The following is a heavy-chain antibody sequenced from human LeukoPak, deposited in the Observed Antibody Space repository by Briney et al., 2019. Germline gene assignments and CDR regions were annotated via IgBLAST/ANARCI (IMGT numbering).Heavy chain of an antibody. V-gene: IGHV3-7*01. CDR2: IKQDGSEK. CDR3: ARERSGSYDYFDY. D-gene: IGHD3-10*01. CDR1: GFTFSSYW. J-gene: IGHJ4*02. Sequence: GGSLRLSCAASGFTFSSYWMSWVRQAPGKGLEWVANIKQDGSEKYYVDSVKGRFTISRDNAKNSLYLQMNSLRAEDTAVYYCARERSGSYDYFDYWGQGTLVTVSS.